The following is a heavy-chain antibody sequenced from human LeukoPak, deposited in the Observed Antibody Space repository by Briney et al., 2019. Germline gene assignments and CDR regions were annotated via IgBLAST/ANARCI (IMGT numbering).Heavy chain of an antibody. CDR3: ARVDNMVRGIIAY. V-gene: IGHV3-23*01. Sequence: QAGGSLRLSCAASGFIFDNFGMTWVRQAAGKGLEWVSRISASGHSTTYADSVKGRITISRDNSKNTLFLQVHSLRDDDTAAYYCARVDNMVRGIIAYWGQGTLVTVSS. D-gene: IGHD3-10*01. CDR2: ISASGHST. CDR1: GFIFDNFG. J-gene: IGHJ4*02.